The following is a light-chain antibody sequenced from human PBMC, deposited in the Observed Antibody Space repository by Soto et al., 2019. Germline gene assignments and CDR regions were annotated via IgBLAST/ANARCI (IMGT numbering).Light chain of an antibody. V-gene: IGLV1-40*01. CDR3: QSYDSSLSQVV. J-gene: IGLJ2*01. Sequence: QSVLTQPPSVSGAPGQRVTISCTGSSSNIGAGYDVHWYRQLPGTVPKLLIYGNSNRPSGVPDRFSGSKSGTSASLAITGLQAEDEADYYCQSYDSSLSQVVFGGGTKLTVL. CDR1: SSNIGAGYD. CDR2: GNS.